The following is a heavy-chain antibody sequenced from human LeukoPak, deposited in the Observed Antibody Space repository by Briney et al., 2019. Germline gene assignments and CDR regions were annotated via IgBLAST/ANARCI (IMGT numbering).Heavy chain of an antibody. CDR1: GFTFSSYS. J-gene: IGHJ4*02. D-gene: IGHD3-22*01. CDR3: ARDGYYDSSNDFDY. Sequence: GSLRLSCAASGFTFSSYSMSWVRQAPGKGLEWVSSISSSGSYIYYADSVKGRFTISRDNAKNSLYLQMNSLRAEDTAVYYCARDGYYDSSNDFDYWGQGTLVTVSS. V-gene: IGHV3-21*01. CDR2: ISSSGSYI.